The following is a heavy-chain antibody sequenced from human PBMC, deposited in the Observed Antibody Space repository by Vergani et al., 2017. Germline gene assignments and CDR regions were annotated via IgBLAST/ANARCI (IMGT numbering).Heavy chain of an antibody. J-gene: IGHJ4*02. V-gene: IGHV4-34*01. CDR2: INHSGST. D-gene: IGHD6-19*01. Sequence: QVQLQQWGAGLLKPSETLSLTCAVYGGSFSGYYWSWIRQPPGKGLEWIGEINHSGSTNYNPSLKSRVTISVDTSKNQFSLKLSSVTAADTAVYYWARSAHSSGWYYFDYWGQGTLVTVSS. CDR1: GGSFSGYY. CDR3: ARSAHSSGWYYFDY.